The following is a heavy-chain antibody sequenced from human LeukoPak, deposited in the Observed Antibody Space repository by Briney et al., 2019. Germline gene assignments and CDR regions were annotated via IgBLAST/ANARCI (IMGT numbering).Heavy chain of an antibody. CDR3: ARGNGSFRKYHFDY. V-gene: IGHV1-24*01. CDR1: GYTLTELS. Sequence: ASVTLSSKVSGYTLTELSIHWMRQAPAKGLERMGGFDPEDGETIYAQKFQGRVTMTRDTSISTAYMELSRVRSDDMAVYYCARGNGSFRKYHFDYWGQGTLVTVS. D-gene: IGHD2-2*01. J-gene: IGHJ4*02. CDR2: FDPEDGET.